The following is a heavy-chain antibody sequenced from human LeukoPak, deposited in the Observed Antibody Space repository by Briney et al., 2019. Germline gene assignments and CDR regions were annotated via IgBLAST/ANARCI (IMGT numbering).Heavy chain of an antibody. Sequence: SETLSLTCTVSGGSISNKYWSWLRQPAGKGLEWIGRIYSSGSTNYNPSLKSRVTISLDTSKNQFSLYLRSVTAADTAVYYCARSYFTTAIDYWGQGTLVTVSS. CDR2: IYSSGST. CDR1: GGSISNKY. V-gene: IGHV4-4*07. D-gene: IGHD1-1*01. CDR3: ARSYFTTAIDY. J-gene: IGHJ4*02.